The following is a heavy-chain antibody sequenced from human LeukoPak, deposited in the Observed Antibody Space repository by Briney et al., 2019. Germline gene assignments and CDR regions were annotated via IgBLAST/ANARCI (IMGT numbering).Heavy chain of an antibody. CDR2: ISSSSSTI. CDR1: GFTFSSYS. CDR3: ARDRTYSSGLGFDY. Sequence: GGSLRLSCAASGFTFSSYSMNWVRQAPGKGLEWVSYISSSSSTIYYADSVKGRFTISRDNAKNSLYLQMNSLRDEDTAVYYCARDRTYSSGLGFDYWGQGTLVTVSS. D-gene: IGHD3-22*01. J-gene: IGHJ4*02. V-gene: IGHV3-48*02.